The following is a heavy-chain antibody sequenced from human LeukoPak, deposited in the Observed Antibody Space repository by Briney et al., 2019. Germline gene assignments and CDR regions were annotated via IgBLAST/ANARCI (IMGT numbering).Heavy chain of an antibody. CDR3: AKGEGYCGGGTCYRYFDS. D-gene: IGHD2-15*01. CDR1: GFTFSSYP. CDR2: ISTDSTYP. V-gene: IGHV3-23*01. J-gene: IGHJ4*02. Sequence: GGSLRLSCAVSGFTFSSYPMRWVRQAPGKGLEWVSIISTDSTYPFYAHSVKGRFTISRDNSKDTLYLQMSSLRVEDTAVYFCAKGEGYCGGGTCYRYFDSWGQGTLVTASS.